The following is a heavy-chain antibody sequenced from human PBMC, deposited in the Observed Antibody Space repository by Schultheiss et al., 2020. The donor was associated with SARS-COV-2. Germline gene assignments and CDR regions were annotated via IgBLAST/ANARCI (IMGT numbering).Heavy chain of an antibody. CDR2: ISGSGAGT. V-gene: IGHV3-21*01. Sequence: GGSLRLSCGASGFTFSSYAMSWVRQAPGTGLEWVSGISGSGAGTYYADSMKGRFTISRDNAKNSLDLQMNSLRAEDTAVYYCTRGGAQNPWGQGTLVTVSS. CDR3: TRGGAQNP. CDR1: GFTFSSYA. J-gene: IGHJ5*02.